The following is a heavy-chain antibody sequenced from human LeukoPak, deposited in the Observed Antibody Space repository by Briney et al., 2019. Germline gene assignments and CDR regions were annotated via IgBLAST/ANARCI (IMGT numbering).Heavy chain of an antibody. D-gene: IGHD5-24*01. CDR3: ARDHEGWLQWSEGSSDY. V-gene: IGHV1-2*02. J-gene: IGHJ4*02. Sequence: ASVKVSCKASGYTFTGYYMHWVRQAPGQGLEWMGWINPNSGGTNYAQKFQGRVTMTRDTSISTAYMELSRLRSDDTAVYYCARDHEGWLQWSEGSSDYWGQGTLVTVSS. CDR1: GYTFTGYY. CDR2: INPNSGGT.